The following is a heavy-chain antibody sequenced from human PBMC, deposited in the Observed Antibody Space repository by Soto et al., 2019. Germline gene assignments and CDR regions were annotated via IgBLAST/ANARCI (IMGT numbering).Heavy chain of an antibody. CDR3: ARELFRSGYYDH. J-gene: IGHJ5*02. V-gene: IGHV3-48*02. CDR1: GFTFLSYC. D-gene: IGHD3-3*01. Sequence: EVQLVESGGGLVQPGGSLRLSCAASGFTFLSYCMNWVRQAPGKGLEWVSYISSSSITIYYADPVKGRFTISRDNAENSLDLQMTSLRDEDTSVYYCARELFRSGYYDHWVQGTLVTVS. CDR2: ISSSSITI.